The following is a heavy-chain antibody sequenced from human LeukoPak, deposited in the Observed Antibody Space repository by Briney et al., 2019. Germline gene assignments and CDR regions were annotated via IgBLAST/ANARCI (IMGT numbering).Heavy chain of an antibody. CDR2: ISYDASNK. Sequence: GGSLRLSCVASGFTFSGYGMHWVRQAPGKGLEWVAVISYDASNKHYADSVKGRFTISRDNSKNTLYLQMNSLRAEDTAVYYCAKDQGYGYVAIWIDYWGQGTLVTVSS. CDR1: GFTFSGYG. J-gene: IGHJ4*02. D-gene: IGHD5-18*01. V-gene: IGHV3-30*18. CDR3: AKDQGYGYVAIWIDY.